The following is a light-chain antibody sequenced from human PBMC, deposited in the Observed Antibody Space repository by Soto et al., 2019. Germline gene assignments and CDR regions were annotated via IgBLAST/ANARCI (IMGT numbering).Light chain of an antibody. Sequence: VLTQSPGTLSLSPGERATLSCRASQSVSSSYLAWYQQKPGQAPRLLIYGASSRATGIPDRFSGSGSGTDFTLTISRLEPEDFQVYYCHQYGSLYTFGQGTSLEIK. CDR3: HQYGSLYT. V-gene: IGKV3-20*01. J-gene: IGKJ2*01. CDR2: GAS. CDR1: QSVSSSY.